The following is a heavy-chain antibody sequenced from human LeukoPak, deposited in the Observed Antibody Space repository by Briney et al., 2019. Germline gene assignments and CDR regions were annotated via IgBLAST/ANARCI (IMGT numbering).Heavy chain of an antibody. V-gene: IGHV1-18*04. CDR2: ISAYNGNT. D-gene: IGHD6-13*01. J-gene: IGHJ4*02. Sequence: GASVKVSCKASGYIFTDYYMHWVRQAPGQGLEWMGWISAYNGNTNYAQKLQGRVTMTTDTSTSTAYMELRSLRSDDTAVYYCARGETGYSSSWRDFDYWGQGTLVTVSS. CDR1: GYIFTDYY. CDR3: ARGETGYSSSWRDFDY.